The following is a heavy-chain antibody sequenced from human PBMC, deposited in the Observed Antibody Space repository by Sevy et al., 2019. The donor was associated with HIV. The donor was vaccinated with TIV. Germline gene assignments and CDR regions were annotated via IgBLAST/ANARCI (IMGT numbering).Heavy chain of an antibody. CDR1: GYTFTGYY. CDR2: INPNSGGT. V-gene: IGHV1-2*06. Sequence: ASVKVSCKASGYTFTGYYMHWVRQAPGQGLEWMGRINPNSGGTNYAQKFQGRVTMTRDTSISTAYMELGRLRSDDTAVYYCARGALMITFGGVIVPSSYYYYGMDVWGQGTTVTVSS. CDR3: ARGALMITFGGVIVPSSYYYYGMDV. D-gene: IGHD3-16*02. J-gene: IGHJ6*02.